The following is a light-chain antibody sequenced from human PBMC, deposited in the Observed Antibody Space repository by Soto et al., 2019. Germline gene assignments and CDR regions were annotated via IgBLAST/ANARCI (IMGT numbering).Light chain of an antibody. Sequence: DIQMTQSPSAVSASVGDRVTITCRASQDISRFLAWFQQNPGKVPKRLVYLATALQNGAPSRFSGSGSGTEFNFTISSLQPEDFATYYCLQHDAYPWTFGQGTKVDIK. CDR3: LQHDAYPWT. CDR2: LAT. J-gene: IGKJ1*01. CDR1: QDISRF. V-gene: IGKV1-17*03.